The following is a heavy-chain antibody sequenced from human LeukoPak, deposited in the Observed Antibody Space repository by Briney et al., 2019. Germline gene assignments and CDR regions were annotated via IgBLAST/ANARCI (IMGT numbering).Heavy chain of an antibody. V-gene: IGHV3-7*01. D-gene: IGHD6-13*01. CDR3: GRLARHAWYAVDY. CDR1: DFTFSFYW. Sequence: GGSLRLSCAASDFTFSFYWMTWVRQAPGEGLEWVANILPDGSEKYYLDSVKGRFTISRDNPTHSLYLQINSLRAEDPALYYCGRLARHAWYAVDYWGQGTLVTVSS. J-gene: IGHJ4*02. CDR2: ILPDGSEK.